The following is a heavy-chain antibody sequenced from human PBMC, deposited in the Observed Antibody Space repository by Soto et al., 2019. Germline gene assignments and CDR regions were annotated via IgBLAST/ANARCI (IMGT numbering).Heavy chain of an antibody. V-gene: IGHV1-45*02. CDR2: ITPFNGNT. CDR1: GYTFTYRY. Sequence: GASVKVSCKASGYTFTYRYLHWVRQAPGQALEWMGWITPFNGNTNYAQKFQDRVTITRDRSMNTAYMELSSLRSEDTAMFYCAADGGVTNDAFDIWGQGTMVTVS. D-gene: IGHD3-16*01. J-gene: IGHJ3*02. CDR3: AADGGVTNDAFDI.